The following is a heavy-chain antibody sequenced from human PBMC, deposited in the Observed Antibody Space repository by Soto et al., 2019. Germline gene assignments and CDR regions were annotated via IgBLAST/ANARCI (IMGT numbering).Heavy chain of an antibody. V-gene: IGHV4-31*03. Sequence: SVTRSVSEGSIIRGGVFLSLIRPPPGKGLEWIGYIYYRGSTYYNPSLKSRVTISVDTPKNQFSLKLSSVTAADTAVYYCVGYSSGWSVFYMDVWGKGTTVTVSS. CDR2: IYYRGST. J-gene: IGHJ6*03. CDR1: EGSIIRGGVF. D-gene: IGHD6-19*01. CDR3: VGYSSGWSVFYMDV.